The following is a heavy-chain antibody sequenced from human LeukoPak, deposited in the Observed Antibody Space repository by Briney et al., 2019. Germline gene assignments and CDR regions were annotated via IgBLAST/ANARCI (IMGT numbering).Heavy chain of an antibody. CDR3: ARDLSGVTGYTYGRGIDY. D-gene: IGHD5-18*01. J-gene: IGHJ4*02. V-gene: IGHV3-7*01. CDR1: GFTFSSYW. CDR2: IKKDGSEK. Sequence: GGSLRLSCAASGFTFSSYWISWVRQAPGKGLEWVANIKKDGSEKYYVDSVKGRFTISRDNAKTSLYLQMNSLRAEDTAVYYCARDLSGVTGYTYGRGIDYWGQGTLVTVSS.